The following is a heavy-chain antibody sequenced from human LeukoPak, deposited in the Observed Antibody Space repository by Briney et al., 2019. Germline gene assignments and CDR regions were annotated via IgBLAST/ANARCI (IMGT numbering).Heavy chain of an antibody. J-gene: IGHJ3*01. V-gene: IGHV3-74*01. D-gene: IGHD1-14*01. CDR3: VVVVEPPDSDGFDV. CDR2: INADGSTA. Sequence: GGSLRLSCAASGFTFGNSWVHWVRQAPGKGLVWVSLINADGSTATYADSVKGRFTISRDNARNTLSLQMNSLTIEDTAVYFCVVVVEPPDSDGFDVWGQGTMITVSS. CDR1: GFTFGNSW.